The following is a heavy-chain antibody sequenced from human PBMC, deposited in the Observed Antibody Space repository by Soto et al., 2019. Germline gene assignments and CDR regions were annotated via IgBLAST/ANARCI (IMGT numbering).Heavy chain of an antibody. CDR1: GFTFSSYW. Sequence: GGSLRLSCAASGFTFSSYWMHWVRQAPGKGLVWVSRINSDGSSTSYADSVKGRFTISRDNAENTLYLQMNSLRAEDTALYYCARSYSASVGPVYFDFWGLGALVTVSS. CDR2: INSDGSST. D-gene: IGHD4-4*01. J-gene: IGHJ4*02. CDR3: ARSYSASVGPVYFDF. V-gene: IGHV3-74*01.